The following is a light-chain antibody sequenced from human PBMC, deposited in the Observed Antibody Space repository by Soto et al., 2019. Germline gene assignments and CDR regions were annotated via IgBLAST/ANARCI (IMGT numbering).Light chain of an antibody. J-gene: IGKJ1*01. Sequence: DIVMTQSPDSLAVSLGERATINCKSSQSVLSSSRNKNYLAWYQQKSGQPPKLLIYWASTRESGVPDRFSGSGSGTDFTLTISSLQAEDVAVYYCQQYYSTPRTFGQGTKVEIK. CDR3: QQYYSTPRT. CDR1: QSVLSSSRNKNY. V-gene: IGKV4-1*01. CDR2: WAS.